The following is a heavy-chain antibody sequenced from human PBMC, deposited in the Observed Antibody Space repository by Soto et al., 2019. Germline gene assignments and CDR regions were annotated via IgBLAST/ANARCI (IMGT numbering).Heavy chain of an antibody. CDR1: WYSIGSGYY. V-gene: IGHV4-38-2*01. J-gene: IGHJ6*02. Sequence: PPETLSLTCAVSWYSIGSGYYWAWIRQSPGKGLEWIGSIYHAGSVYYNPSLNGRVALSMDTSKNHFSLKLTSVTAADTAVYYCARTFDYYGMDVWGQGTTVTVS. CDR2: IYHAGSV. CDR3: ARTFDYYGMDV.